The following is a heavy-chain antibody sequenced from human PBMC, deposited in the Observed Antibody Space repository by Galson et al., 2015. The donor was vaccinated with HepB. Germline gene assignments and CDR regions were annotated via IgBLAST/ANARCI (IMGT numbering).Heavy chain of an antibody. Sequence: SLRLSCAASGFTFSSYSMHWVRQAPGKGLEWVSFISSSSTTIYYADSVKGRFTISRDDAKNSLYLQMNSLRAEDTAVYYCARDLTGYSSTWRRYWFFDLWGRGTLVTVSS. CDR2: ISSSSTTI. CDR3: ARDLTGYSSTWRRYWFFDL. V-gene: IGHV3-48*04. CDR1: GFTFSSYS. D-gene: IGHD6-13*01. J-gene: IGHJ2*01.